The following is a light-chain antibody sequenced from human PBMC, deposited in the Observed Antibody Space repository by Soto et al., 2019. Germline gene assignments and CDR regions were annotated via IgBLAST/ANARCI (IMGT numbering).Light chain of an antibody. V-gene: IGKV3-15*01. CDR3: QQYNNWWT. CDR1: QSVGSN. Sequence: EIVMTQSPATLSVSPGERATLSCRASQSVGSNLAWYQKKPGQAPRLLIYGASTRATGIPARFSGSGSGTEFTLTISSLQSEDFEVYYCQQYNNWWTFGQGTRVEI. CDR2: GAS. J-gene: IGKJ1*01.